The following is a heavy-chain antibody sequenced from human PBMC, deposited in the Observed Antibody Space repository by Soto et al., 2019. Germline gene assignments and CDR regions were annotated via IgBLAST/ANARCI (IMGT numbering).Heavy chain of an antibody. D-gene: IGHD5-18*01. CDR1: GGSFSGYY. Sequence: SGTLSLTCAVYGGSFSGYYWSWIRQPPGKGLEWIGEINHSGSTYYNPSLKSRVTISVDTSKNQFSLKLSSVTAADTAVYYCARGIQLWPEFDYWGQGTLVPVSS. CDR3: ARGIQLWPEFDY. CDR2: INHSGST. V-gene: IGHV4-34*01. J-gene: IGHJ4*02.